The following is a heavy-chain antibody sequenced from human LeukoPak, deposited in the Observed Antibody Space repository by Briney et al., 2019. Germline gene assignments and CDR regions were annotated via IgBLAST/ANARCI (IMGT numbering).Heavy chain of an antibody. V-gene: IGHV5-51*01. J-gene: IGHJ4*02. CDR1: GYSFTDYW. Sequence: GESLQISCEGSGYSFTDYWIGWVRQMPGKGLEWMGIIYPDDSDTRYSPSFQGQVTISADKSISTAYLQWSSLKASDTAMYYCARQSGSYRSGIDYWGQGTLVTVSS. D-gene: IGHD1-26*01. CDR3: ARQSGSYRSGIDY. CDR2: IYPDDSDT.